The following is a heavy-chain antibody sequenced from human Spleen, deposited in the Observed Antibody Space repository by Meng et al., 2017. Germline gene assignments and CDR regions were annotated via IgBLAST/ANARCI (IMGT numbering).Heavy chain of an antibody. CDR3: ARFETVGVATGDY. J-gene: IGHJ4*02. V-gene: IGHV3-21*01. CDR1: GFTFSNYS. D-gene: IGHD2-15*01. Sequence: EVQLVESGVGLVTPGGSLSLSCAASGFTFSNYSMNWFRQAPGKGLEWVSSISSDSRYIFYADSVKGRFTISRDNAKNSLYLQMNSLSPEDTAVFYCARFETVGVATGDYWGQGTLVTVSS. CDR2: ISSDSRYI.